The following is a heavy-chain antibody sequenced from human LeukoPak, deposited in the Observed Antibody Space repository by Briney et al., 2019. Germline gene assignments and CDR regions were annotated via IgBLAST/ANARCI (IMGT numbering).Heavy chain of an antibody. CDR2: IIPIFGTA. V-gene: IGHV1-69*13. CDR3: ARTVLKDFGVAIYFDY. CDR1: GYTFTSYG. J-gene: IGHJ4*02. Sequence: SVKVSCKASGYTFTSYGISWVRQAPGQGLEWMGGIIPIFGTANYAQKFQGRVTITADESTSTAYMELSSLRSEDTAVYYCARTVLKDFGVAIYFDYWGQGTLVTVSS. D-gene: IGHD3-3*01.